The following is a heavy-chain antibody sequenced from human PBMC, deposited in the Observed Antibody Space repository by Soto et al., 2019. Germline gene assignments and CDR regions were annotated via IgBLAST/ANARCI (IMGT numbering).Heavy chain of an antibody. Sequence: SETLSLTCAGYGGSFSGYYWSWIRQPPGKGLEWIGEINHSGSTNYNPSLKSRVTISVDTSKNQFSLKLSSVTAADTAVYYCARGLWSGYYVYYYYGMDVWGQGTTVTVSS. D-gene: IGHD3-3*01. CDR1: GGSFSGYY. V-gene: IGHV4-34*01. CDR2: INHSGST. J-gene: IGHJ6*02. CDR3: ARGLWSGYYVYYYYGMDV.